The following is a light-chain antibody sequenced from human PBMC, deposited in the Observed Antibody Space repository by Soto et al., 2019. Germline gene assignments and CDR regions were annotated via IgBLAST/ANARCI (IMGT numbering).Light chain of an antibody. CDR2: AAS. CDR3: HQANSFPQLT. CDR1: QGISSW. J-gene: IGKJ4*01. Sequence: DIQMPQSPSSVSASVGDSVTITCRASQGISSWLAWYQQKPGKAPKLLIYAASSLQSGVPSRFIGSGSGTDFTLTSSCLQAEYFATYYCHQANSFPQLTFGGGTKVEIK. V-gene: IGKV1D-12*01.